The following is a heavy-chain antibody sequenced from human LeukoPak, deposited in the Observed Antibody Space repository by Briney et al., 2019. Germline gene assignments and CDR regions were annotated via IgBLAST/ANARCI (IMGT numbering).Heavy chain of an antibody. CDR1: GFTFSYYW. D-gene: IGHD5-24*01. Sequence: GGSLRLSCAASGFTFSYYWMSWVRQAPGKGLEWVANIKQDGSEKNYVDSVKGRFTISRDNAKNSLYLLINSLGAEDTAVYYCVRGDGNFDYWGQGTLVTVSS. CDR2: IKQDGSEK. CDR3: VRGDGNFDY. J-gene: IGHJ4*02. V-gene: IGHV3-7*03.